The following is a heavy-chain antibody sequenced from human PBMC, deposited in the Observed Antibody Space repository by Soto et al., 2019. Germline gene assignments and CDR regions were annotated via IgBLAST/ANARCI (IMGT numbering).Heavy chain of an antibody. D-gene: IGHD2-2*02. Sequence: ASVKVSCKASGYTFTSYDINWVRQATGQGLEWMGWMNPNSGNTGYAQKFQGRVTMTRNTSISTAYMELSSLRSEDTAMYYCARGIYQLLYGYGMHVWGQGTTVTVSS. CDR3: ARGIYQLLYGYGMHV. CDR2: MNPNSGNT. CDR1: GYTFTSYD. V-gene: IGHV1-8*01. J-gene: IGHJ6*02.